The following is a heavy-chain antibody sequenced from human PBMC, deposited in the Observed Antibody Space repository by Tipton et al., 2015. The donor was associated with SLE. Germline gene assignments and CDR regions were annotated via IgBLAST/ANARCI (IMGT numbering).Heavy chain of an antibody. D-gene: IGHD1-7*01. V-gene: IGHV4-61*05. CDR1: GASISSHNYY. Sequence: TLSLTCTVSGASISSHNYYWGWIRQPPGKGLEWIGYIHYIGSTNYNPSLKSRVTISLDKSKNQFSLKLSSVTAADTAVYYCARSPVELELDYWGQGTLVTVSS. J-gene: IGHJ4*02. CDR3: ARSPVELELDY. CDR2: IHYIGST.